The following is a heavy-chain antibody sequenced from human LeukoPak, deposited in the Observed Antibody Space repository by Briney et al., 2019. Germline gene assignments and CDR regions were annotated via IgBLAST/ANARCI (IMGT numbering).Heavy chain of an antibody. D-gene: IGHD6-13*01. CDR1: GFTFSSYA. V-gene: IGHV3-23*01. Sequence: PGGSLRLSCAASGFTFSSYAMSWVRQAPGKGLEWVSAISGSGGSTYYADSVKGRFTISRDNSKNTLYLQMNSLRAEDTAVYYCAKGGSSSWYWNYYGMDVWGQGTTVTVSS. J-gene: IGHJ6*02. CDR2: ISGSGGST. CDR3: AKGGSSSWYWNYYGMDV.